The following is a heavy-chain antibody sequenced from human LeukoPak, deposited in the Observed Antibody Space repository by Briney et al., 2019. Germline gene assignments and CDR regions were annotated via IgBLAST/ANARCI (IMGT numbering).Heavy chain of an antibody. D-gene: IGHD5-12*01. CDR1: GYTFTGYY. Sequence: ASVKVPCKASGYTFTGYYMHWVRQAPGQGLEWMGWINPNSGGTNYAQKFQGRVTMTRDTSISTAYMELSRLRSDDTAVYYCARDSYSGYEGFDYWGQGTLVTVSS. V-gene: IGHV1-2*02. CDR2: INPNSGGT. J-gene: IGHJ4*02. CDR3: ARDSYSGYEGFDY.